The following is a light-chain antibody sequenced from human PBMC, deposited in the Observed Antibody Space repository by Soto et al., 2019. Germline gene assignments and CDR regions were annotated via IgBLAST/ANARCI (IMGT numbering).Light chain of an antibody. J-gene: IGKJ4*01. V-gene: IGKV1-33*01. CDR3: QQCDNLPLT. CDR1: QSISYW. Sequence: DIQMTQSPSTLSASVGDIVTITCLASQSISYWLAWYQKKPGKAPKLLIYDASNLETGVPSRFSGSGSGTDFNFTISRLQTEDIATYYCQQCDNLPLTGGGGTKVEIK. CDR2: DAS.